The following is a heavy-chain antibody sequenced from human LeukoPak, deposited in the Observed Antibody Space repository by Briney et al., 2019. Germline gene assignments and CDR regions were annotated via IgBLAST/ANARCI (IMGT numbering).Heavy chain of an antibody. CDR1: GGTFSSYA. D-gene: IGHD1-1*01. CDR2: IIPIFGTA. Sequence: ASVKVSCKASGGTFSSYAISWVRQAPGQGLEWMGGIIPIFGTANYAQKFQGRVTITADESTSTAYMELSSLRSEDTVVYYCARDGNSRVPFDYWGQGTLVTVSS. CDR3: ARDGNSRVPFDY. V-gene: IGHV1-69*01. J-gene: IGHJ4*02.